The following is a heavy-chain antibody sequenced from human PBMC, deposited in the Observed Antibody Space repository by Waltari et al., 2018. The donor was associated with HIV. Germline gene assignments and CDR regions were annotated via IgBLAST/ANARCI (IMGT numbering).Heavy chain of an antibody. CDR1: GFTFSSHG. D-gene: IGHD2-21*01. Sequence: QEQLVESGGGVVQPGRSLRLSCAASGFTFSSHGRHWVRQAPGKGLEWVAVIWYDGNNKYYADSVKGRFTISRDNSKNTLYLQMNSLRAEDTAVYHCARDYVEAVHYGMDVWGQGTMVTVSS. CDR3: ARDYVEAVHYGMDV. J-gene: IGHJ6*02. CDR2: IWYDGNNK. V-gene: IGHV3-33*01.